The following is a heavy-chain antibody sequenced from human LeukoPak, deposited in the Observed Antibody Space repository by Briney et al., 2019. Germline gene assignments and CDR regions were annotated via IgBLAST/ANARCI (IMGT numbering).Heavy chain of an antibody. CDR1: GGSISSSSYY. D-gene: IGHD6-6*01. Sequence: SETLSLTCTVSGGSISSSSYYWGWIRQPPGKGLEWIGSIYYSGSTYYNPSLKSRVTISVDRSKNQFSLKLSSVTAADTAVYYCARGQSIAARPISWGQGTLVTVSS. CDR2: IYYSGST. V-gene: IGHV4-39*07. J-gene: IGHJ5*02. CDR3: ARGQSIAARPIS.